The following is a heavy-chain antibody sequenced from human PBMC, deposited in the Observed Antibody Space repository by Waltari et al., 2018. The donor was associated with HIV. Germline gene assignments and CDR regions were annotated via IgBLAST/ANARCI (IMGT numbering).Heavy chain of an antibody. J-gene: IGHJ4*02. CDR3: AKEGIGAFFDD. Sequence: EVQLLESGGDLVQSGGSLRLSCAASGLTFVNCAFSWVRQAPGAGLEWVSAISPDGLYTYYADSVKGRFTISRDNSKNTLYLQMNSLGAEDTAVYYCAKEGIGAFFDDWGQGTLVTVSS. V-gene: IGHV3-23*01. CDR2: ISPDGLYT. CDR1: GLTFVNCA. D-gene: IGHD3-10*01.